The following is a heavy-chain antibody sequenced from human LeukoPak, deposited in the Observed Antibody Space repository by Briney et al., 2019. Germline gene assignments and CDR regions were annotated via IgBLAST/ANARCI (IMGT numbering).Heavy chain of an antibody. D-gene: IGHD3-3*01. CDR1: GFTFNNYA. J-gene: IGHJ4*02. CDR2: IWHDGRDK. V-gene: IGHV3-30*04. Sequence: PGRSLRLSCAASGFTFNNYAMYWVRQAPGKGLEWVAVIWHDGRDKYYVDSVKGRFTISRDNSKNTLYLQMNSLRPDDTAVYYCARIMNDFWSGYYPLALKYWSQGTPVTVPS. CDR3: ARIMNDFWSGYYPLALKY.